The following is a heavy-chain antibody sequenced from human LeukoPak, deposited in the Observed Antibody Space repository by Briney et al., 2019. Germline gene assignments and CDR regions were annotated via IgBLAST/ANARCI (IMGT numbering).Heavy chain of an antibody. CDR3: ARDQVVVTASRFDY. V-gene: IGHV3-23*01. CDR2: ISTSGGNT. D-gene: IGHD2-15*01. CDR1: GFMFRSYA. Sequence: GGSLRLSCAASGFMFRSYAMNWVRQAPGKGLEWVSSISTSGGNTYYPDSVKGRFTISRDNSKNTLYLQMNSLRAEDTAVYYCARDQVVVTASRFDYWGQGTLVTASS. J-gene: IGHJ4*02.